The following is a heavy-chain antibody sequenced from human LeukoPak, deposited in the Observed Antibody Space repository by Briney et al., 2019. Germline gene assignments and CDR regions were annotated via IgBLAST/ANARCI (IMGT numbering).Heavy chain of an antibody. V-gene: IGHV3-30*02. J-gene: IGHJ6*03. CDR3: AKDSKAPYCGGDCSYYYYYMDV. D-gene: IGHD2-21*02. CDR2: IRYDGSNK. Sequence: PGGSLRLSCAASGFTFSSYGIHWVRQAPGKGLECVAFIRYDGSNKYYADSVKGRFTISRDNSKNTLYLQMNSLRAEDTAVYYCAKDSKAPYCGGDCSYYYYYMDVWGKGTTVTISS. CDR1: GFTFSSYG.